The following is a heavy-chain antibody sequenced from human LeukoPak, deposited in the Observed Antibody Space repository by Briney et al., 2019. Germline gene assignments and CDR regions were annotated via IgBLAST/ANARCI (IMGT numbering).Heavy chain of an antibody. Sequence: PGGSLRLSCAASGFRFSSYAMSWVRQAPGKGLEWVSAISGSGVSTYYADSVKGRFTVSRDNSKNTLYLQMNSLRAEDTAVYYCAKDLSSATGDDAFDIWGQGTMVTVSS. D-gene: IGHD3-22*01. CDR3: AKDLSSATGDDAFDI. CDR2: ISGSGVST. V-gene: IGHV3-23*01. J-gene: IGHJ3*02. CDR1: GFRFSSYA.